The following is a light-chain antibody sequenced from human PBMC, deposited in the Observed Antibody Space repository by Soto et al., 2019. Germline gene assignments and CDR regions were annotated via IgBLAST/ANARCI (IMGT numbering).Light chain of an antibody. J-gene: IGKJ4*01. Sequence: EIVMTQSPATLSVSPGARATLSCRASQSVSSNYAWYQEKPGQTPRLLIYGASTRATGIPARFSASGSGTEFTLTISSLQSEDFAVYYCQQYDNWLTFGGGTKVEIK. CDR1: QSVSSN. CDR2: GAS. V-gene: IGKV3-15*01. CDR3: QQYDNWLT.